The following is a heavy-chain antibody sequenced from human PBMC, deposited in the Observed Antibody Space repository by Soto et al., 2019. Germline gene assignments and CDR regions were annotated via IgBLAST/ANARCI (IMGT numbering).Heavy chain of an antibody. D-gene: IGHD3-22*01. CDR1: GFTFSSYA. CDR2: ISGSGGST. CDR3: AKGVRSYYYYGMDV. V-gene: IGHV3-23*01. Sequence: EVQLLESGGDLVQPGGSLRLSCAASGFTFSSYAMTWVRQASGKGLEWVSGISGSGGSTYYADSVKGRFTISRDNSKNTMYLQMNSLRAEDTAVYYCAKGVRSYYYYGMDVWGQGTTVTVSS. J-gene: IGHJ6*02.